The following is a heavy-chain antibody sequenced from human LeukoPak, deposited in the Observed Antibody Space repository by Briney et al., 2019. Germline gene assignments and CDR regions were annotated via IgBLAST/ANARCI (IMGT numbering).Heavy chain of an antibody. CDR1: GFTFTNHW. V-gene: IGHV3-74*01. CDR3: GREAVLGSGSVDY. CDR2: IRPDGRET. D-gene: IGHD3-10*01. Sequence: QPGGSLRLSCAASGFTFTNHWMHWVRQAPGKGLVWVSRIRPDGRETNHADSVKGRFTISRDNAKNTLYLQMSSLGAEDTAVYYCGREAVLGSGSVDYWGQGVLVTVSS. J-gene: IGHJ4*02.